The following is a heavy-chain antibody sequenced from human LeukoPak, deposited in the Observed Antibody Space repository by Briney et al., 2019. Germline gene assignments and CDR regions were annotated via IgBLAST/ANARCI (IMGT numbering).Heavy chain of an antibody. Sequence: PGGSLRLSCAASEFTFTTYAMSWVRQAPGKGLEWVSAISNTGNSTYHADSVKGRFTISRDNSKNTLFLQMNSLRAEDTAVYYCAKDNDPRAYSAYDSYDYWGQGTLVTVSS. J-gene: IGHJ4*02. D-gene: IGHD5-12*01. CDR2: ISNTGNST. V-gene: IGHV3-23*01. CDR3: AKDNDPRAYSAYDSYDY. CDR1: EFTFTTYA.